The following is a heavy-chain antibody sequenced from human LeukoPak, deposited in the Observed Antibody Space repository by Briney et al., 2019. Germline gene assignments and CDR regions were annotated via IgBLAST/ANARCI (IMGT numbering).Heavy chain of an antibody. CDR2: IYYSGST. J-gene: IGHJ4*02. D-gene: IGHD3-16*02. V-gene: IGHV4-39*07. CDR1: GGSISSSYY. Sequence: SETLSLTCTVSGGSISSSYYWGWIRQPPGKGLEWIGSIYYSGSTYYNPSLKSRVTISVDTSKNQFSLKLSSVTAADTAVYYCARGVGYDYVWGSYRYTPLFDYWGQGTLVTVSS. CDR3: ARGVGYDYVWGSYRYTPLFDY.